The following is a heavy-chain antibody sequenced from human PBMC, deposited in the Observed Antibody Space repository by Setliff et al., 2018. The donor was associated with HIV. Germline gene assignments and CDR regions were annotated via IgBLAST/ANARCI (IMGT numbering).Heavy chain of an antibody. CDR1: GGSISKYF. CDR2: IYSSGST. D-gene: IGHD3-10*01. Sequence: SETLSLTCTVSGGSISKYFWSWIRQSAEKGLEWVGRIYSSGSTNQNPSLKSRVSMSVDTSKSQFSLNLSSVTAADTAVYYCARSLDYSGSWSYYVGWFDLWGQGIPVTVSS. CDR3: ARSLDYSGSWSYYVGWFDL. J-gene: IGHJ5*02. V-gene: IGHV4-4*07.